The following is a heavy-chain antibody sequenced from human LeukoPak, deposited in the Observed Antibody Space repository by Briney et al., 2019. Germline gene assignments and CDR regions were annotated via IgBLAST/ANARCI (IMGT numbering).Heavy chain of an antibody. V-gene: IGHV3-30*02. CDR2: IRCDGSNK. J-gene: IGHJ3*01. CDR1: GFTFSSYG. D-gene: IGHD1-1*01. Sequence: GGSLRLSCAASGFTFSSYGMHWVRQAPGKGLEWVAFIRCDGSNKYYADSVKGRFTISRDNAKNSLDLQMNSLRDEDTAVYYCSRDSGLWSDVSRWSRAFDLWGQGTMVTVSS. CDR3: SRDSGLWSDVSRWSRAFDL.